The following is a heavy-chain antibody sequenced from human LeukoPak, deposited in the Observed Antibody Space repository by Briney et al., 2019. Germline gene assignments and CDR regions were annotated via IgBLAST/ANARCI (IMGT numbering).Heavy chain of an antibody. J-gene: IGHJ3*01. CDR1: GDSVSSSHW. CDR2: VAHTGST. CDR3: ARLVVYNWTPRALDV. Sequence: PSETLSLTCAVSGDSVSSSHWWSWVRQPPGKGLEWIGEVAHTGSTKFTPSLRSRATISIDWSKNQFSLNLTSVTAADTATYFCARLVVYNWTPRALDVWGQGTMVTVSS. D-gene: IGHD1-20*01. V-gene: IGHV4-4*02.